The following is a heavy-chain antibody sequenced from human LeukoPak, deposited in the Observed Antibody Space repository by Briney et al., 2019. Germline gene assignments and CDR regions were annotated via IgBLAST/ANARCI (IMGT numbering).Heavy chain of an antibody. J-gene: IGHJ5*02. V-gene: IGHV4-31*03. CDR1: GGSISSVDYY. D-gene: IGHD4-17*01. CDR3: ARGPSDYGDYSGWFDP. CDR2: IYYSGST. Sequence: PSETLSLTCTVSGGSISSVDYYWSWIRQHPGKGLEWNGYIYYSGSTYYNPSLKSRVTISVDTSKNQFSLKMSSVTAADTAVYYCARGPSDYGDYSGWFDPWGQGTLVTVSS.